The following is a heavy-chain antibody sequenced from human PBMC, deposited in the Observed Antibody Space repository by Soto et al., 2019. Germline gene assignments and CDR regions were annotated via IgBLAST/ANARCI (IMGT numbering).Heavy chain of an antibody. CDR3: ARGGGTTVVISYYYGMDV. J-gene: IGHJ6*02. Sequence: PSETLSLTCAVSGGSISSSNWWSWVRQPPGKGLEWIGEIYHSGSTNYNPSLKSRVTISVDKSKNQFSLKLSSVTAADTAVYYCARGGGTTVVISYYYGMDVWGQGTTVTVSS. CDR1: GGSISSSNW. V-gene: IGHV4-4*02. D-gene: IGHD4-17*01. CDR2: IYHSGST.